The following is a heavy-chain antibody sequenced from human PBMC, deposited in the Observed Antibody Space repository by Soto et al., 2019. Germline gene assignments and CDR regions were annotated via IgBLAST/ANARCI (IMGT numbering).Heavy chain of an antibody. J-gene: IGHJ4*02. CDR2: IRSKANSYAT. CDR3: TMAYYDFWSGYSTDRFDY. Sequence: PGGSLRLSCAASGFTFSGSAMHWVRQASGKGLEWVGRIRSKANSYATAYAASVKGRFTISRDDSKNTAYLQMNSLKTEDTAVYYCTMAYYDFWSGYSTDRFDYWGQGTLVTVSS. D-gene: IGHD3-3*01. V-gene: IGHV3-73*01. CDR1: GFTFSGSA.